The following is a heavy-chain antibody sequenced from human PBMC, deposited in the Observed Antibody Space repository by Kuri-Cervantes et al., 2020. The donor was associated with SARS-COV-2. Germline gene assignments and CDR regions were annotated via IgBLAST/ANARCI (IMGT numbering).Heavy chain of an antibody. D-gene: IGHD3-10*01. CDR1: GGSISSSSYY. Sequence: GSLRLSCTVSGGSISSSSYYWGWIRQPPGKGLEWIGSIYHSGSTYYNPSLKSRVTISVDTSKNQFSLKLSSVTAADTAVYYCARDGSGSLGYWGQGPWSPSPQ. J-gene: IGHJ4*02. CDR2: IYHSGST. CDR3: ARDGSGSLGY. V-gene: IGHV4-39*07.